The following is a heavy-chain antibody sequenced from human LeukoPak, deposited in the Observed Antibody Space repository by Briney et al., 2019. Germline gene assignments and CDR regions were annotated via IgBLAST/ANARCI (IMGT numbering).Heavy chain of an antibody. CDR1: VYTFTSYG. Sequence: ASVRVSCKPSVYTFTSYGISWVRQAPGQGREWMGWISAYNGNTNYAQKLQGRVTMTTDTSTSTAYMELRSLRSDDTAVYYCARGSSITMTSWFDPWGQGTLVTVSS. D-gene: IGHD3-22*01. CDR2: ISAYNGNT. V-gene: IGHV1-18*01. J-gene: IGHJ5*02. CDR3: ARGSSITMTSWFDP.